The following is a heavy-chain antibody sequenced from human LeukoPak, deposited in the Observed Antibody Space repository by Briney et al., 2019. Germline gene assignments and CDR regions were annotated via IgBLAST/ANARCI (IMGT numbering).Heavy chain of an antibody. J-gene: IGHJ3*02. CDR1: GYTFTGYY. CDR2: INPNSGGT. CDR3: ARTGDYSNYGAFDI. D-gene: IGHD4-11*01. Sequence: ASVQVSCKASGYTFTGYYMHWVRQAPGQGLEWMGWINPNSGGTNYAQKFQGRVTMTRDTSISTAYMELSRLRSDDTAVYYCARTGDYSNYGAFDIWGQGTMVTVSS. V-gene: IGHV1-2*02.